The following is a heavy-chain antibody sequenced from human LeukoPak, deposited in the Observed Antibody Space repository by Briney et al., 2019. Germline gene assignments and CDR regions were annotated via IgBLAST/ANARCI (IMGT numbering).Heavy chain of an antibody. V-gene: IGHV3-33*01. Sequence: GGSLRLSCAASGFTFSSFGMHWVRQAPGKGLEWVAVIWYDASNKYYADSVKGRFTISRDNSKNTLYLQMDSLRDDDTAVYYCVRGVGVSRFNYLDSWGQGTLVIVSS. D-gene: IGHD6-13*01. CDR1: GFTFSSFG. CDR2: IWYDASNK. CDR3: VRGVGVSRFNYLDS. J-gene: IGHJ4*02.